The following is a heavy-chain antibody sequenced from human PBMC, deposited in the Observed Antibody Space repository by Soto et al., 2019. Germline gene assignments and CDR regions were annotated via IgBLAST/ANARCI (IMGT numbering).Heavy chain of an antibody. CDR3: ARGTGSGSFYLDQ. CDR1: GGSINSYY. CDR2: IYYSGST. V-gene: IGHV4-59*01. Sequence: SETLSLTCTVSGGSINSYYWTWIRQPPGKGLEWIGYIYYSGSTNYNPSLKSRVTVSVDMSKNQFSLKLSSVTGADTAVYYCARGTGSGSFYLDQWGQGTVVTVSS. J-gene: IGHJ4*02. D-gene: IGHD3-10*01.